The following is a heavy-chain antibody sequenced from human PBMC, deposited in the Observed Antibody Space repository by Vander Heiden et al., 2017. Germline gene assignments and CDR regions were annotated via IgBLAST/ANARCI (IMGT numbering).Heavy chain of an antibody. Sequence: QVQLVESGGGVVQLGRSLRLSCAASGFPFSSSGMHGDRQAPGKGLEWVAVIWYDGSNKYYADSVKGRFTISRDNSKNTLYLQMNSLRAEDTAVYYCARERIAAASYYYYGMDVWGQGTTVTVSS. D-gene: IGHD6-13*01. J-gene: IGHJ6*02. CDR1: GFPFSSSG. V-gene: IGHV3-33*01. CDR2: IWYDGSNK. CDR3: ARERIAAASYYYYGMDV.